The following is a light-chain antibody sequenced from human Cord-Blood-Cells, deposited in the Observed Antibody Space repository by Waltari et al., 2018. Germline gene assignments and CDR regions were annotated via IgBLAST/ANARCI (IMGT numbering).Light chain of an antibody. Sequence: EIVLTQSPGTLSLSPGERATLSCRASQSVSSSYLAWYQQKPGQAPRRLIYGASSRATGIPGRFSGSGSGTDFTLTISRLEPEDFAVYYCQQYGSSPRTFGQGTKVEIK. CDR2: GAS. J-gene: IGKJ1*01. CDR1: QSVSSSY. CDR3: QQYGSSPRT. V-gene: IGKV3-20*01.